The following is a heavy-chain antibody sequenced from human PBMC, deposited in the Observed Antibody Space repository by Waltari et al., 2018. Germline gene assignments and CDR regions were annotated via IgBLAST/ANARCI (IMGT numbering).Heavy chain of an antibody. CDR2: INPNRGGT. V-gene: IGHV1-2*06. CDR3: ARDLRQLDGDY. D-gene: IGHD6-6*01. CDR1: GYTFTGYY. J-gene: IGHJ4*02. Sequence: QVQLVQSGAEVKKPGASVKVSCKASGYTFTGYYMHWVRQAPGQGLEWMGRINPNRGGTNYAQKFQGRVTMTRETSISTAYMELSRLRSDDTAVYYGARDLRQLDGDYWGQGTLVTVSS.